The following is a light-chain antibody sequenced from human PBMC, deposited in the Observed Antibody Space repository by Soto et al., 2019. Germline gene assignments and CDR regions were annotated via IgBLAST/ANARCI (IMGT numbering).Light chain of an antibody. CDR3: QQCSNWPT. V-gene: IGKV3D-20*02. CDR1: RDVSASY. J-gene: IGKJ4*01. CDR2: GAS. Sequence: EDVLTQSPDILSLSPGERATLSCRARRDVSASYVAWYQHKSGQAPRLLIYGASSRAAGIPDRFSGRGSGTDFTLTVNRLEPEDFAVYYCQQCSNWPTFGGGTKVDI.